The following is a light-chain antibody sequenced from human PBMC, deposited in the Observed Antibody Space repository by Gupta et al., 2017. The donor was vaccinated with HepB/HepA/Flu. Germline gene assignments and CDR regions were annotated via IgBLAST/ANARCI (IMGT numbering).Light chain of an antibody. V-gene: IGLV2-23*02. CDR3: YSHAGSKV. J-gene: IGLJ2*01. CDR2: EVT. Sequence: QSALTQPASVSGSPGQSITISYTGTSSDVGNYKFVSWYQQHPGKAPKLLIYEVTKRPSGVSYRFSGSKSGNTASLTVAGRQAEDEGDYFCYSHAGSKVFGGGTKLTVL. CDR1: SSDVGNYKF.